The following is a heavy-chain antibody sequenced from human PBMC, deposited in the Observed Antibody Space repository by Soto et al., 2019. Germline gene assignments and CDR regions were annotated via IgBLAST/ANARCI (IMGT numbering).Heavy chain of an antibody. J-gene: IGHJ3*01. D-gene: IGHD1-1*01. V-gene: IGHV3-53*01. CDR1: GLTISGKKY. CDR2: LYDVDGS. CDR3: ATWHEREHAFDV. Sequence: DVQLVESGGGLIQPGESLRLSCAAFGLTISGKKYVAWVRQAPGKGLEWVSALYDVDGSFYADSVTGRFTTSSDSSKTSVYLQMKDLSPDDTAVYYCATWHEREHAFDVWGQGTTVTISS.